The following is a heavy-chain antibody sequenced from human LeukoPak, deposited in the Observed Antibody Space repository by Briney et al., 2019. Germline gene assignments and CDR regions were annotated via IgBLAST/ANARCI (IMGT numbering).Heavy chain of an antibody. D-gene: IGHD5-12*01. Sequence: GGSLRLSCAASGFTFDDYAMHWVRQAPGKGLEWVSGISWNSGSIDYADSVKGRFTISRDNAKNSLYLQMNSLRAEDTALYYCAKDKAAGGSDYYYGMDVWGQGTTVTVSS. CDR1: GFTFDDYA. V-gene: IGHV3-9*01. CDR2: ISWNSGSI. J-gene: IGHJ6*02. CDR3: AKDKAAGGSDYYYGMDV.